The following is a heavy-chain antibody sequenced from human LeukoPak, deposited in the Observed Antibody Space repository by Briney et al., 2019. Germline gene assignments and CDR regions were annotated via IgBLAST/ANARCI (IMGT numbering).Heavy chain of an antibody. V-gene: IGHV4-34*01. D-gene: IGHD2-2*01. CDR2: INRSGSA. J-gene: IGHJ5*02. CDR3: ARGPGYCSSTSCLTRWFDP. CDR1: GGSFSGYY. Sequence: SETLSLTCAVYGGSFSGYYWSWIRQPPGKGLEWIGEINRSGSANYNPSFKSRVTISVDTSKNQFSLKLSSVTAADTAVYYCARGPGYCSSTSCLTRWFDPWGQGTLVTVSS.